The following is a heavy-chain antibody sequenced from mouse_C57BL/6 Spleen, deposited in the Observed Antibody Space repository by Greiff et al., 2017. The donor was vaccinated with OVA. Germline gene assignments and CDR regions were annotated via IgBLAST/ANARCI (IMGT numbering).Heavy chain of an antibody. CDR2: IYPRDGST. J-gene: IGHJ2*01. Sequence: QVHVKQSGPELVKPGASVKLSCKASGYTFTSYDINWVKQRPGQGLEWIGWIYPRDGSTKYNEKFKGKATLTVDTSSSTAYMELHSLTSEDSAVYFCARDDYEYYFDYWGQGTTLTVSS. CDR3: ARDDYEYYFDY. D-gene: IGHD2-4*01. CDR1: GYTFTSYD. V-gene: IGHV1-85*01.